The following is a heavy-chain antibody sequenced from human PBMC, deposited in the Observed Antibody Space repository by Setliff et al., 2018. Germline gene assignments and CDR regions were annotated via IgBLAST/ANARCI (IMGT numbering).Heavy chain of an antibody. CDR3: ARQRHGGAGAHDY. CDR1: GGSISSYY. V-gene: IGHV4-4*07. J-gene: IGHJ4*02. D-gene: IGHD3-16*01. Sequence: SETLSLTCTVSGGSISSYYWSWTRQPAGKGLEWIGHIYIGGSANYNPSLKSRVTMSIDTSKNQFSLKLNSVTAADTAVYYCARQRHGGAGAHDYWGQGTLVTVSS. CDR2: IYIGGSA.